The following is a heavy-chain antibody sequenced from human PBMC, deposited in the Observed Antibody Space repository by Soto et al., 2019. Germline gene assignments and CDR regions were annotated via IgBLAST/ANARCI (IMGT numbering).Heavy chain of an antibody. J-gene: IGHJ6*02. CDR3: ANAVESIRNYYYYGMDV. Sequence: EVQLLESGGGLVQPGGSLRLSCAASGFTFSNYAMGWVRQAPGKGLEWVSSISGSGGSTYHADSVVGRFTISRDNSRNTLYLQMNSLKAEDTAVYYCANAVESIRNYYYYGMDVWGQGTTVTVSS. CDR1: GFTFSNYA. CDR2: ISGSGGST. V-gene: IGHV3-23*01. D-gene: IGHD3-3*01.